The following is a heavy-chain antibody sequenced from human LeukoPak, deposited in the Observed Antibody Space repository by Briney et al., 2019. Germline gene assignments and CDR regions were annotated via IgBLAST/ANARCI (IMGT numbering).Heavy chain of an antibody. Sequence: GGSLRLSCAASGFTFSNAWMNWVRQAPGKGLEWVARIKSKIDGGTTDYAAPVKGRFTISRDDSKNTLYLQMNSLKTEDTAVYCCTTDLPTIVTQVDYWGQGTLVTVSS. CDR3: TTDLPTIVTQVDY. V-gene: IGHV3-15*01. J-gene: IGHJ4*02. D-gene: IGHD4-23*01. CDR1: GFTFSNAW. CDR2: IKSKIDGGTT.